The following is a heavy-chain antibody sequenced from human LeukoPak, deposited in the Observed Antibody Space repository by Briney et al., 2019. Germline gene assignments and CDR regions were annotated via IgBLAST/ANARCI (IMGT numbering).Heavy chain of an antibody. Sequence: GGSLRLSCAASGFTFSDYWMHWLRQAPGKGLVLVSRIDTDGSSATYADSVKGRFTISRDNAKNTVYLQMNSLRVEDTGVYYCASALTTVTPHFHYWGQGTLVTVSS. CDR3: ASALTTVTPHFHY. V-gene: IGHV3-74*01. J-gene: IGHJ4*02. CDR1: GFTFSDYW. CDR2: IDTDGSSA. D-gene: IGHD4-17*01.